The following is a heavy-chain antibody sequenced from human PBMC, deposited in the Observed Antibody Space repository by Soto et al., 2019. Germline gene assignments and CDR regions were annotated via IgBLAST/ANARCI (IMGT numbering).Heavy chain of an antibody. J-gene: IGHJ5*02. CDR1: GGSFSGYY. D-gene: IGHD3-10*01. CDR3: ARATPMVRGVITPFDP. Sequence: PSETLSLTCAVYGGSFSGYYWSWIRQPPGKGLEWIGEINHSGSTNYNPSLKSRVTISVDTSKNQFSLKLSSVTAADTAVYYCARATPMVRGVITPFDPWGQGTLVTVSS. V-gene: IGHV4-34*01. CDR2: INHSGST.